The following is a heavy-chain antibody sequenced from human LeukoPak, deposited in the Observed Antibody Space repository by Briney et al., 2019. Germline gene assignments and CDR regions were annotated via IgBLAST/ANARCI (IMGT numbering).Heavy chain of an antibody. V-gene: IGHV4-34*01. CDR2: INHSGST. CDR1: GGSFSGYC. D-gene: IGHD6-13*01. CDR3: ARGRGIAAAGTYNWFDP. Sequence: SETLSLTCAVYGGSFSGYCWSWIRQPPGKGLEWIGEINHSGSTHYNPSLKSRVTISVDTSKNQFSLKLRSVTAADTAVYYCARGRGIAAAGTYNWFDPWGQGTLVTVSS. J-gene: IGHJ5*02.